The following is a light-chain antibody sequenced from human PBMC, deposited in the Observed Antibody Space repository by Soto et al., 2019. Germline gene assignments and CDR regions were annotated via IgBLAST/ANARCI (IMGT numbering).Light chain of an antibody. J-gene: IGKJ2*01. CDR2: KAS. CDR1: QTIGSW. V-gene: IGKV1-5*03. Sequence: DIQMTQSPSTLSASVGDRVTITCRASQTIGSWLAWYQQKPGQAPKLLIYKASILQNGVPSRFSGSGSGTEFTLTISSLQPDDFVIYYCQQYNSFSYTFGQGTKLEIQ. CDR3: QQYNSFSYT.